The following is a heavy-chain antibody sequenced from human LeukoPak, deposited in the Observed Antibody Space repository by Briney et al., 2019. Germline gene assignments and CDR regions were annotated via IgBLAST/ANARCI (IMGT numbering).Heavy chain of an antibody. V-gene: IGHV4-59*01. Sequence: SETLSLTCTVSGGSISSYYWSWIRQPPGKGLEWIGYIYYSGSTNYNPSLKSRATISVDTSKNQFSLKLSSVTAADTAVYYCARDLTGPSNWYFDLWGRGTLVTVSS. CDR3: ARDLTGPSNWYFDL. J-gene: IGHJ2*01. CDR1: GGSISSYY. CDR2: IYYSGST. D-gene: IGHD3-16*01.